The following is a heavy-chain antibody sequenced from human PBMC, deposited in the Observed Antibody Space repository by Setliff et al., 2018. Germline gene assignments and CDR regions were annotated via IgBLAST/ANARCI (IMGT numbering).Heavy chain of an antibody. CDR3: VREGVDSRSSTDYRYYMDV. CDR2: TIPIFGTT. V-gene: IGHV1-69*05. D-gene: IGHD3-22*01. Sequence: SVKVSCKASGGPFSSYGISWVRQAPGQGLEWMGGTIPIFGTTDYAQKFQGRVTIITDESTSTAFMQLSSLRSEDTAVYYCVREGVDSRSSTDYRYYMDVWGKGTTVT. J-gene: IGHJ6*03. CDR1: GGPFSSYG.